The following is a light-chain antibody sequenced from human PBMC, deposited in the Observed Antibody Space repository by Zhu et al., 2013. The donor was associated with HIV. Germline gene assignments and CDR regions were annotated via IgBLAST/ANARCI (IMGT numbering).Light chain of an antibody. V-gene: IGKV3-20*01. CDR1: QSVSSY. CDR3: QQYDILPPT. J-gene: IGKJ1*01. Sequence: EIVLTQSPGTLSLSPGERATLSCRASQSVSSYLAWYQQKPGQAPRLLIYGASIRATGIPDRFSGSGSGTDFTLTISRVDPEDFAVYYCQQYDILPPTFGQGTKVEIK. CDR2: GAS.